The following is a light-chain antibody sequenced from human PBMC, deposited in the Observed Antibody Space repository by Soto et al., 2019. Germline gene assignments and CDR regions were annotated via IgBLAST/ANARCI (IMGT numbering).Light chain of an antibody. J-gene: IGLJ2*01. CDR2: DVS. V-gene: IGLV2-14*01. CDR3: SSYTGSNTPVV. CDR1: SSDVGGYHY. Sequence: SALTQPASVSGSPGQSITISCTGTSSDVGGYHYVSWYQQHPGKAPNLIIFDVSTRPSGVSNRFAGSKSGNSASLTISGLQAEDEADYYCSSYTGSNTPVVFGGGTKLTVL.